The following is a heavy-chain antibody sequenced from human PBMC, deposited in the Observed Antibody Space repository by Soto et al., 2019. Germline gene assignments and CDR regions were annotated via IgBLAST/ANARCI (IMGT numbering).Heavy chain of an antibody. D-gene: IGHD1-7*01. CDR1: GFTFGNYG. CDR2: ISSTGRRT. J-gene: IGHJ5*01. Sequence: PGGSLRLSCGTSGFTFGNYGMGWVRQAPGKGLYWVSGISSTGRRTYYADSVKGRFTISRDNAKNTVYLQVDNLRAEDTAVYYCARDVSWRGELSWGQGTLVTVSS. V-gene: IGHV3-21*01. CDR3: ARDVSWRGELS.